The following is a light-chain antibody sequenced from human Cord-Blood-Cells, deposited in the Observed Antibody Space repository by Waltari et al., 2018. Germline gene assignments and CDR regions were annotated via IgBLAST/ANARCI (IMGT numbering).Light chain of an antibody. CDR1: SSDVGSYNL. CDR3: CSYAGSSTGV. CDR2: EGS. V-gene: IGLV2-23*01. Sequence: QSALTQPASVSGSPGQSITISCTGTSSDVGSYNLVSWYQQHPGKAPKLRIYEGSKRPSGVSNRFSGSKSGNTASLTSSGLQAEDEADYYCCSYAGSSTGVFGGGTKLTVL. J-gene: IGLJ3*02.